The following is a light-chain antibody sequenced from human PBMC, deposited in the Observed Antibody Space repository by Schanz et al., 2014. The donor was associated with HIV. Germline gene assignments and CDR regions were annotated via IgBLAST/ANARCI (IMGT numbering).Light chain of an antibody. CDR3: QQYGSS. J-gene: IGKJ3*01. Sequence: EIVLTQSPGTLSLSPGEVGTLSCRASQSISTHLAWYQQKPGQAPTLLIYGASTRATGIPARFSGSGSGTEFTLTISRLEPEDFAVYYCQQYGSSFGPGTKVEIK. CDR2: GAS. CDR1: QSISTH. V-gene: IGKV3-20*01.